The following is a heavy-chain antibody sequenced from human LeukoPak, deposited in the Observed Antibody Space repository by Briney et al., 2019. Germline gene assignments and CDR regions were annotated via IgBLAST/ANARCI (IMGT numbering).Heavy chain of an antibody. CDR3: AKVPGIVVVITTYFFDY. Sequence: GGSLRLSCTASGFTFSNYAMSWVRQAPGKGLEWVSSISGSGGSTYYADSVKGRFTISRDNSKNMLYLQMNSLRAEDTAVYYCAKVPGIVVVITTYFFDYWGQGTLVTVSS. CDR2: ISGSGGST. D-gene: IGHD3-22*01. V-gene: IGHV3-23*01. CDR1: GFTFSNYA. J-gene: IGHJ4*02.